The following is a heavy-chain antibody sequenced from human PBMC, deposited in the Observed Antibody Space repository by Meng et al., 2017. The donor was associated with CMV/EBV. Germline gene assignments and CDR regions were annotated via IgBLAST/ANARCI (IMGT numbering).Heavy chain of an antibody. CDR3: ARDRQWLRFLWSYGMDV. D-gene: IGHD5-12*01. Sequence: GESLKISCAASGFTLSSYSMNWVRQAPGKGLEWVSYISSSSSTIYYADSVKGRFTISRDNAKNSLYLQMNSLRAEDTAVYYCARDRQWLRFLWSYGMDVWGQGTTVTVSS. J-gene: IGHJ6*02. V-gene: IGHV3-48*04. CDR1: GFTLSSYS. CDR2: ISSSSSTI.